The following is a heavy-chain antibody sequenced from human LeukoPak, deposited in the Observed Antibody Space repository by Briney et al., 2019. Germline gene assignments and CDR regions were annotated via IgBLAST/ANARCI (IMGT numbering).Heavy chain of an antibody. CDR1: GFTVTSNY. J-gene: IGHJ4*02. CDR2: IYSCGST. Sequence: GGSLRLSCAASGFTVTSNYMSWVRQAPGKALEWVSVIYSCGSTYYADSVKGRFTISRDNSKNTLYLLMNSLRAEDTAVYYCARDEYCRGECLDHWGQGTVDTVSS. V-gene: IGHV3-66*03. CDR3: ARDEYCRGECLDH. D-gene: IGHD2-21*01.